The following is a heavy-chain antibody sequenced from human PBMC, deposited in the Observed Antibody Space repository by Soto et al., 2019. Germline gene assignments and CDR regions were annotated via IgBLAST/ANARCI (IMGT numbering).Heavy chain of an antibody. CDR2: MNPNSGNT. Sequence: ASVRVSCKASGYTFTGYDINWVRHATGQGLEWMGLMNPNSGNTVYAQKFTGRVTMTRNTSISTAYRELSSLRSEDTAVYYCARGHYDSWRGSYGMDVWGQGTTVTVSS. D-gene: IGHD3-3*01. CDR3: ARGHYDSWRGSYGMDV. CDR1: GYTFTGYD. V-gene: IGHV1-8*01. J-gene: IGHJ6*02.